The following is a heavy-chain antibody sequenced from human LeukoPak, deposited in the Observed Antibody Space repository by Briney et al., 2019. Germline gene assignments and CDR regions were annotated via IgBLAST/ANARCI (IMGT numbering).Heavy chain of an antibody. Sequence: GGSLRLSCAASGFTFSNYAMSWVRQAPGKGLEWVSTISGGGESTNSADSVKGRFTISRDNSKNTLYLQMNSLRAEDTAVYYCAKARQQWLVRGVVGVYWGQGTLVTVSS. CDR1: GFTFSNYA. CDR3: AKARQQWLVRGVVGVY. D-gene: IGHD6-19*01. J-gene: IGHJ4*02. CDR2: ISGGGEST. V-gene: IGHV3-23*01.